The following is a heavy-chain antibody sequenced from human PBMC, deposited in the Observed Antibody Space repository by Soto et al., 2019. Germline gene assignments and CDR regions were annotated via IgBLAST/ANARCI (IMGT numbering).Heavy chain of an antibody. D-gene: IGHD3-3*01. CDR2: IYYSGST. Sequence: PSETLSLTCTVSGGSISSGGYYWSWIRQHPGKGLEWIGYIYYSGSTYYNPSLKSRVTISVDTSKNQFSLKLSSVTAADTAVYYCARVSKIFGVAHPFYGMDVWGQGTTVTVSS. J-gene: IGHJ6*02. V-gene: IGHV4-31*03. CDR1: GGSISSGGYY. CDR3: ARVSKIFGVAHPFYGMDV.